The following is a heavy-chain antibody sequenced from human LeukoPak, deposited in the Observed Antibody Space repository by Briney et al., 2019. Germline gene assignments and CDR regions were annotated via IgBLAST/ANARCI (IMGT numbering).Heavy chain of an antibody. D-gene: IGHD4-17*01. Sequence: GGSLRLSCAASGFTFSNYDLHWVRQVTGKGLEWVSGIGTAGDPYYPGSVKGRFTISREDAKNSLYLQMNSLRAGDTAVYYCARGVVDYGDAWYFDLWGRGTLVTVSS. V-gene: IGHV3-13*05. CDR3: ARGVVDYGDAWYFDL. CDR2: IGTAGDP. J-gene: IGHJ2*01. CDR1: GFTFSNYD.